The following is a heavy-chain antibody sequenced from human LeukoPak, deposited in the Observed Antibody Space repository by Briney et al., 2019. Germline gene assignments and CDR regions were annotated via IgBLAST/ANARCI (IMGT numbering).Heavy chain of an antibody. D-gene: IGHD6-13*01. V-gene: IGHV3-15*01. CDR3: TTPPWYDSRGY. Sequence: AGGSLILSCAASGFTFSNAWMSWVRQAPGKGLEWVGRIKTKTDGGTTDYAAPVKGRFTISRDDSKSTLYLQMNSLKTDDTAVYYCTTPPWYDSRGYWGQGTLVTVSS. CDR2: IKTKTDGGTT. J-gene: IGHJ4*02. CDR1: GFTFSNAW.